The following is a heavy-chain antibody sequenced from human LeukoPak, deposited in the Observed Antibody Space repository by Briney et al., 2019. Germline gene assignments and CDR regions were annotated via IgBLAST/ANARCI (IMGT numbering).Heavy chain of an antibody. V-gene: IGHV1-24*01. CDR2: FHPEDGET. CDR1: GYTLTELS. J-gene: IGHJ4*02. CDR3: ATDTTRRYVLRYFDWIFDY. D-gene: IGHD3-9*01. Sequence: GASVTVSCTVAGYTLTELSMHWVRQAPGKGLEWMGGFHPEDGETIYAQKFQGRVTMTEDTSTDTAYMELSSLRSEDTAVYYCATDTTRRYVLRYFDWIFDYWGQGTLVTVSS.